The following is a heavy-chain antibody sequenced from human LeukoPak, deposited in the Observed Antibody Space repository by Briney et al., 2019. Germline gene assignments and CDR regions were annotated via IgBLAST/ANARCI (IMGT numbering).Heavy chain of an antibody. CDR2: ISRSGADI. CDR3: AKGPLLWD. D-gene: IGHD2/OR15-2a*01. Sequence: GGSLRLSCAASGFTFSNYTMTWVRQAPGKGLEWVSSISRSGADIYYADSVKGRFTMSRGNAKISVYLQMNSLRGEDSAVYYCAKGPLLWDWGQGTLVTVSS. CDR1: GFTFSNYT. J-gene: IGHJ4*02. V-gene: IGHV3-21*04.